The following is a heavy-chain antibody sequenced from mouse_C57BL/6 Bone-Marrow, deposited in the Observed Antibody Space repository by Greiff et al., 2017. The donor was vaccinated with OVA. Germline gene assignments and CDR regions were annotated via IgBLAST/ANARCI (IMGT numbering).Heavy chain of an antibody. CDR3: VRQGTTVDYAMDY. CDR2: IRSKSNNYAT. Sequence: EVKVVESGGGLVQPKGSLKLSCAASGFSFNTYAMNWVRQAPGKGLEWVACIRSKSNNYATYYADSVKDRFTISRDDSESMLYLQMNNLKTEDTAMYYCVRQGTTVDYAMDYWGQGTSVTVSS. CDR1: GFSFNTYA. D-gene: IGHD1-1*01. J-gene: IGHJ4*01. V-gene: IGHV10-1*01.